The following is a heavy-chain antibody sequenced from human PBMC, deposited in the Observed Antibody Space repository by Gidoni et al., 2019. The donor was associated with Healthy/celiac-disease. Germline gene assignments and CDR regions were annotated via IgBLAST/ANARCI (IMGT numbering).Heavy chain of an antibody. CDR3: ARVPGDIAAAGHPFDY. D-gene: IGHD6-13*01. J-gene: IGHJ4*02. CDR1: GYTFTGYY. Sequence: QVQLVQSGAEVKKPGASVKVSCKASGYTFTGYYMHWVRQAPGQGLEWMGRINPNSGGTNYAQKFQGRVTMTRDTSISTAYMELSRLRSDDTAVYYCARVPGDIAAAGHPFDYWGQGTLVTVSS. V-gene: IGHV1-2*06. CDR2: INPNSGGT.